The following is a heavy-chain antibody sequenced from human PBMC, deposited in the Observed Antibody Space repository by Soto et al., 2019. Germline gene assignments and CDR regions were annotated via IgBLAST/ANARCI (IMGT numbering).Heavy chain of an antibody. CDR1: GGSFSKYG. CDR3: ARGYRENSFYAMDV. CDR2: IIPMFGIG. D-gene: IGHD1-26*01. J-gene: IGHJ6*02. Sequence: QVQLVQSGAEVKMPGSSVRVSCKASGGSFSKYGISWVRQAPGQGLEWMGGIIPMFGIGNYAEKFLGRVTITADEPTSTSHMELSSLRSKDTAVYFCARGYRENSFYAMDVRGQGNTVTVYS. V-gene: IGHV1-69*01.